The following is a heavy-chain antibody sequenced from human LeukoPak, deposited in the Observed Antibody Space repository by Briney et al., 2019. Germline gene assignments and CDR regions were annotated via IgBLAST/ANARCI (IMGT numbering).Heavy chain of an antibody. Sequence: GGSLRLSWAPAGFTFSSYGTHWARQAPGKGLEWVAFIRWDGSNKYYADSVKVRFTISRDNSKDTLYLQRNSLRAEDTAVYYCAKDFTWFDPWGQGTLVTVSS. V-gene: IGHV3-30*02. CDR3: AKDFTWFDP. J-gene: IGHJ5*02. CDR2: IRWDGSNK. CDR1: GFTFSSYG.